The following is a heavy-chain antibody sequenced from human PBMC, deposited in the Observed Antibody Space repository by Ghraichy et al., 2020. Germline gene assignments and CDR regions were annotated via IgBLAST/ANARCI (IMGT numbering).Heavy chain of an antibody. J-gene: IGHJ4*02. Sequence: GGSLRLSCVASGFTFSRYRMTWFRQAPGKGLEWVASISYNSNHIYYSDSVKGRFTVSRDNAKNSSSLQMNSLRVEDTAVYYCARQYRAVAGTFEDFWGQGTLVTVSS. CDR1: GFTFSRYR. D-gene: IGHD6-19*01. V-gene: IGHV3-21*06. CDR3: ARQYRAVAGTFEDF. CDR2: ISYNSNHI.